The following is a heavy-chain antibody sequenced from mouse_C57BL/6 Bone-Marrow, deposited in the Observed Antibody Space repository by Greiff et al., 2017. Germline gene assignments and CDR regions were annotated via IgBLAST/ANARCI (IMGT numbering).Heavy chain of an antibody. CDR3: ARRYYGSRYYFCC. Sequence: QVPLQQSGPELVKPGASVKISCKASGYAFSSSWMNWVKQRPGKGLEWIGRIYPGDGDTNYNGKFKGKATLTADKSSRTAYMQLGSLTSADSAVYFCARRYYGSRYYFCCRGKAATL. V-gene: IGHV1-82*01. D-gene: IGHD1-1*01. J-gene: IGHJ2*01. CDR1: GYAFSSSW. CDR2: IYPGDGDT.